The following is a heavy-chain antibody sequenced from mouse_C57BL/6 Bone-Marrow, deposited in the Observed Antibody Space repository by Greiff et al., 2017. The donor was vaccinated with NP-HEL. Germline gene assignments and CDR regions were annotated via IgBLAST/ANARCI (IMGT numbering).Heavy chain of an antibody. CDR1: GFSFNTYA. D-gene: IGHD2-2*01. CDR2: IRSKSNNYAT. V-gene: IGHV10-1*01. CDR3: VRTPIYYGYDEFDY. Sequence: EVQVVESGGGLVQPKGSLKLSCAASGFSFNTYAMNWVRQAPGKGLEWVARIRSKSNNYATYYADSVKDRFTISRDDSESMLYLQMNNLKTEDTAMYYCVRTPIYYGYDEFDYWPRHHSHSLL. J-gene: IGHJ2*01.